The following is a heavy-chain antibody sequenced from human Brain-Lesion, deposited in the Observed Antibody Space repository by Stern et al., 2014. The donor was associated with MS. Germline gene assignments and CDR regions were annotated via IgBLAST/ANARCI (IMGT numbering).Heavy chain of an antibody. Sequence: VQLVESGPGLVKPSQTLSLTCNVSGDSISSGDNYWSWIRQSPVKGLEWIGYIYYIGSTFYNPSLKSRVTISVDTSQNQFSLRLSSVTAADTAVYYCARGESSRYYYYFDYWGQGTLVTVSS. CDR3: ARGESSRYYYYFDY. CDR2: IYYIGST. V-gene: IGHV4-30-4*01. J-gene: IGHJ4*02. D-gene: IGHD3-22*01. CDR1: GDSISSGDNY.